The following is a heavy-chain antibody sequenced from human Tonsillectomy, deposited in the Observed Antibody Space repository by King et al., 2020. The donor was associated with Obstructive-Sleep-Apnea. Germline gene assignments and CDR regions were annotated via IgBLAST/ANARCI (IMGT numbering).Heavy chain of an antibody. J-gene: IGHJ5*02. CDR1: GYTFTTSW. Sequence: VQLVESGAEVKKPGESLKISCKGSGYTFTTSWIGWVRQMPGRGLEWMGIIYPGDSDARYSPSFQGQVNISADKSISTAYLQWSSLKASDTAMYYCARHSKRGHYSYFDPWGQGTLVTVSS. CDR3: ARHSKRGHYSYFDP. V-gene: IGHV5-51*01. CDR2: IYPGDSDA. D-gene: IGHD1-26*01.